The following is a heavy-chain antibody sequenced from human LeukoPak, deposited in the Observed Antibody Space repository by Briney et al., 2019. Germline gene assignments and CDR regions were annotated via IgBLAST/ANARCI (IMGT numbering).Heavy chain of an antibody. CDR3: AKDRPNYHESNGHYYRPNGDY. Sequence: GSLSLSCAASGFTFSTYAMSWVRQAPGKGLEWVSSISSSGDRTFYADSVKDRFTISRDNSENTLYLQMSRLRAEDTAVYYCAKDRPNYHESNGHYYRPNGDYWGQGTLVTVSS. V-gene: IGHV3-23*01. D-gene: IGHD3-22*01. CDR2: ISSSGDRT. J-gene: IGHJ4*02. CDR1: GFTFSTYA.